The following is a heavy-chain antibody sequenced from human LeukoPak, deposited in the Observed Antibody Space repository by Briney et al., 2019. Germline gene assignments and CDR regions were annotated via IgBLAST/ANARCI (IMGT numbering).Heavy chain of an antibody. CDR2: IYITGST. V-gene: IGHV4-59*13. CDR1: GGSISSYY. J-gene: IGHJ3*01. D-gene: IGHD1-26*01. Sequence: SETLSLTCTVSGGSISSYYWTWIRQPPGKGLEWIGDIYITGSTNYNPYLRRRVTISVDTSKNQFSLRLSSVTAADTAVYYCARVRIGETSYDASDVWGLGTMVTVSS. CDR3: ARVRIGETSYDASDV.